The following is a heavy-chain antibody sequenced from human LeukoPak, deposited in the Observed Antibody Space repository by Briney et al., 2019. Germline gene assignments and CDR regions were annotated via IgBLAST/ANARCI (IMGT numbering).Heavy chain of an antibody. D-gene: IGHD5-18*01. V-gene: IGHV3-21*04. CDR1: GFTFSSYS. CDR2: ISSSSSYI. Sequence: PGGSLRLSCAASGFTFSSYSMNWVRQAPGKGLEWVSSISSSSSYIYYADSVKGRFTISRDNAKNSQYLQMNSLKNEDTAVYYCARLNRYSYGANFDYWGQGTLVTVSS. CDR3: ARLNRYSYGANFDY. J-gene: IGHJ4*02.